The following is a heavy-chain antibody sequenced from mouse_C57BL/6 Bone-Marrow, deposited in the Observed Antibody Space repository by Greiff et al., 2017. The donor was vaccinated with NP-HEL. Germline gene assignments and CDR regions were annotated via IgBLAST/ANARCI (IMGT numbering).Heavy chain of an antibody. CDR2: ISGGGGNT. J-gene: IGHJ2*01. CDR1: GFTFSSYT. Sequence: VQLKESGGGLVKPGGSLKLSCAASGFTFSSYTMSWVRQTPEKRLEWVATISGGGGNTYYPDSVKGRFTISRDNAKNTLYLQMSSLRSEDTALYYCASIYYGNPYYFDYWGQGTTLTVSS. D-gene: IGHD2-1*01. CDR3: ASIYYGNPYYFDY. V-gene: IGHV5-9*01.